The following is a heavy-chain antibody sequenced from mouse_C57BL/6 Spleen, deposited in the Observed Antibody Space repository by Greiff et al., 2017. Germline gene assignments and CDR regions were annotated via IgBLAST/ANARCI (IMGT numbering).Heavy chain of an antibody. CDR2: IDPSDSYT. CDR3: ARAYDYDGAWFAY. D-gene: IGHD2-4*01. Sequence: QVQLKQPGAELVRPGTSVKLSCKASGYTFTSYWMHWVKQRPGQGLEWIGVIDPSDSYTNYNQKFKGKATLTVDTSSSTAYMQLSSLTSEDSAVYYCARAYDYDGAWFAYWGQGTLVTVSA. J-gene: IGHJ3*01. CDR1: GYTFTSYW. V-gene: IGHV1-59*01.